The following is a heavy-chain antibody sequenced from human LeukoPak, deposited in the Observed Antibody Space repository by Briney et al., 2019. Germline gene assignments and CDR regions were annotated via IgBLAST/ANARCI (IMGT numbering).Heavy chain of an antibody. CDR3: ARGFYSYGPSDY. CDR2: INWNGGST. V-gene: IGHV3-20*04. Sequence: GGSLRLSCAASGFTVNSNYMSWVRQAPGKGLEWVSGINWNGGSTGYADSVKGRFTISRDNAKNSLYLQMNSLRAEDTALYYCARGFYSYGPSDYWGQGTLVTVSS. J-gene: IGHJ4*02. D-gene: IGHD5-18*01. CDR1: GFTVNSNY.